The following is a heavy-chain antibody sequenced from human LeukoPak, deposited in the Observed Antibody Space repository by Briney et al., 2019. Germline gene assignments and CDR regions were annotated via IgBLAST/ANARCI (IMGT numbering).Heavy chain of an antibody. CDR1: DDSVSSSRYY. CDR2: IYHGSA. V-gene: IGHV4-61*01. J-gene: IGHJ5*01. D-gene: IGHD6-19*01. Sequence: SETLSLTCTVSDDSVSSSRYYWTWIRQPPGKGLEWIGYIYHGSATYNPSLESRVTLSMDTSKNQYALKMTSVTAADTAVYYCAREGGRQWLVSGALDSWGQGTLVTVSS. CDR3: AREGGRQWLVSGALDS.